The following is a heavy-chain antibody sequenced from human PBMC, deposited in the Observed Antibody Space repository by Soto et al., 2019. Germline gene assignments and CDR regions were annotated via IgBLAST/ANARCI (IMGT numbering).Heavy chain of an antibody. CDR2: IYYSGST. V-gene: IGHV4-39*01. CDR1: GGSISSSSYY. D-gene: IGHD5-18*01. J-gene: IGHJ5*02. Sequence: SETLSLTCTVSGGSISSSSYYWGWIRQPPGKGLEWIGSIYYSGSTYYNPSLKSRVTISVDTSKNQFSLKLNSVTAADTAVYYCARLVWSYGTWFDPWGQGTLVTVSS. CDR3: ARLVWSYGTWFDP.